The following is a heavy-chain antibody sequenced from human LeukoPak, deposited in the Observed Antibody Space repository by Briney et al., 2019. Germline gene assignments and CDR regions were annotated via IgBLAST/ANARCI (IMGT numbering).Heavy chain of an antibody. J-gene: IGHJ4*01. D-gene: IGHD2-21*02. CDR1: GYSIRSGDY. V-gene: IGHV4-38-2*01. CDR3: ARNRSVTATPGFDH. Sequence: KASETLSLTCAVSGYSIRSGDYWGWIRQSPGKGLEWIGSIYHSGSTHYNPSLKSRVTISVDTSKSQFSLMLSSVTAADTAVYYCARNRSVTATPGFDHWGHGTLVTVSS. CDR2: IYHSGST.